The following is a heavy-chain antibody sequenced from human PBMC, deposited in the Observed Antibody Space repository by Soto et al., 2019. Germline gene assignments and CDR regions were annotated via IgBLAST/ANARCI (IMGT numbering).Heavy chain of an antibody. CDR1: GYTFSSHA. V-gene: IGHV1-3*01. D-gene: IGHD3-3*01. CDR2: NYAGDRNK. Sequence: ASLKVSCKASGYTFSSHAMHWVRKAPGQRLVWVGGNYAGDRNKKYSQNFQGRVAITRDTSASTADMELRSLRSEDTAVYYCARDWARITVFGVGYYFDYW. J-gene: IGHJ4*01. CDR3: ARDWARITVFGVGYYFDY.